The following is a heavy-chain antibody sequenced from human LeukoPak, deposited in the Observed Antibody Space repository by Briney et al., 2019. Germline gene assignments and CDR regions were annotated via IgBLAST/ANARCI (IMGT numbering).Heavy chain of an antibody. CDR3: AKGAGPPWFDP. J-gene: IGHJ5*02. V-gene: IGHV4-59*10. D-gene: IGHD6-19*01. CDR1: GGSFGGYF. CDR2: MSSSGIS. Sequence: SETLSLTCAVYGGSFGGYFWSWIRQPAGKGLEWIGRMSSSGISTYSPSLKSRVTISIATFRNQFSMNLNSVTAADTAVYYCAKGAGPPWFDPWGQGTLVTVSS.